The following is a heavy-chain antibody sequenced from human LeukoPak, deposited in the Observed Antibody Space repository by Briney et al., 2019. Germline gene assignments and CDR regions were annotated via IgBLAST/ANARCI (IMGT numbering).Heavy chain of an antibody. CDR1: GYTFTGYY. CDR3: ARESRGGGEFQFDP. V-gene: IGHV1-2*04. D-gene: IGHD3-10*01. J-gene: IGHJ5*02. Sequence: ASVKVSCKASGYTFTGYYMHWVRQAPGQGLEWMGWINPNSGGTIYAQKFQGWVTMTRDTSISTAYMELSRLRSDDTAVYYCARESRGGGEFQFDPWGQGTLVTVSS. CDR2: INPNSGGT.